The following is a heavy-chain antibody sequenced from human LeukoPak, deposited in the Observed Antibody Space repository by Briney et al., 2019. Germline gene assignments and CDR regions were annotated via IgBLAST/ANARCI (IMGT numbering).Heavy chain of an antibody. D-gene: IGHD3-9*01. CDR3: ARGPPSLRYFDWLSGY. V-gene: IGHV1-18*04. CDR2: ISAYNGNT. Sequence: ASVKVSFKASGYTFTIYGISWVRQAPGQGLEWMGWISAYNGNTNYAQKLQGRVTMTTGTSTSTAYMELRSLRSDDTAVYYCARGPPSLRYFDWLSGYWGQGTLVTVSS. J-gene: IGHJ4*02. CDR1: GYTFTIYG.